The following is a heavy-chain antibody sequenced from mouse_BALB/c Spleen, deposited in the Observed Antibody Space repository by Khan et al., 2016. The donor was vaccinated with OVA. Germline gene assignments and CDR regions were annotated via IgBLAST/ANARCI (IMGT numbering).Heavy chain of an antibody. Sequence: QVQLQQSGPVLVKPGASVKMSCKASGYTFTDYIINWVRQRTGQGLEWIGQIYPGSGSTYYNEKFKGKATLTADKSSNTAYMQLRSLTSEDSAVYFCARSGYGSLCYWGQGTTLTVSS. D-gene: IGHD1-1*01. CDR2: IYPGSGST. V-gene: IGHV1-77*01. CDR3: ARSGYGSLCY. CDR1: GYTFTDYI. J-gene: IGHJ2*01.